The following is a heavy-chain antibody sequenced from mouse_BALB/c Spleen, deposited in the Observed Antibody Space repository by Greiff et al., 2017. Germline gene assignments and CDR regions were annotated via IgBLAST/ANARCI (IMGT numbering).Heavy chain of an antibody. Sequence: EVKLQESGPGLVKPSQSLSLTCSVTGDSITSGYYWNWIRQFPGNKLEWMGYISYDGSNNYNPSLKNRISITRDTSKNQFFLKLNSVTTEDTATYYCARDGGNYELAWFAYWGQGTLVTVSA. V-gene: IGHV3-6*02. J-gene: IGHJ3*01. CDR3: ARDGGNYELAWFAY. D-gene: IGHD2-1*01. CDR2: ISYDGSN. CDR1: GDSITSGYY.